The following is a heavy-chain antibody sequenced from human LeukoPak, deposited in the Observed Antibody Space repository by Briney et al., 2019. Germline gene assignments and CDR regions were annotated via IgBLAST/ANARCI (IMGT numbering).Heavy chain of an antibody. Sequence: SETLSLTCTVSGGSISSGSYYWSWIRQPAGKGLEWIGRIYTSGSTNYNPSLKSRVTISVDTSKNQFSLKLSSVTAADTAVYYCASRHLYDFWSGYYTGGYSSFDYWGQGTLVTVSS. CDR2: IYTSGST. V-gene: IGHV4-61*02. CDR3: ASRHLYDFWSGYYTGGYSSFDY. CDR1: GGSISSGSYY. J-gene: IGHJ4*02. D-gene: IGHD3-3*01.